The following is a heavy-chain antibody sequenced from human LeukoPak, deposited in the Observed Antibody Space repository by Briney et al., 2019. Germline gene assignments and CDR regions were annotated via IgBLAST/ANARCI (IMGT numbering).Heavy chain of an antibody. CDR2: IIPIFGTA. J-gene: IGHJ6*03. CDR1: GGTFSSYA. CDR3: ARWKCSSTSCYRGYYYMDF. V-gene: IGHV1-69*05. D-gene: IGHD2-2*01. Sequence: GASVKVSCKASGGTFSSYAISWVRQAPGQGLEWMGGIIPIFGTANYAQKFQGRVTITTDESTSTAYMELSSLRSEDTAVYYCARWKCSSTSCYRGYYYMDFWGKGTTVTVSS.